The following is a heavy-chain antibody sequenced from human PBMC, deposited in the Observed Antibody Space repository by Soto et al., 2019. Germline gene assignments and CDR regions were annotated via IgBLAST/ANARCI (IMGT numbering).Heavy chain of an antibody. CDR2: ISAYNGNT. Sequence: ASVKVSCKASGYTFTSYGISWVRQAPGQGLEWMGWISAYNGNTNYAQKLQGRVTMTTDTSTSTAYMELRSLRSDDTAVYYCARDNYGYCSGGSCYYYFDYWGQGTLVTVSS. J-gene: IGHJ4*02. V-gene: IGHV1-18*01. CDR1: GYTFTSYG. D-gene: IGHD2-15*01. CDR3: ARDNYGYCSGGSCYYYFDY.